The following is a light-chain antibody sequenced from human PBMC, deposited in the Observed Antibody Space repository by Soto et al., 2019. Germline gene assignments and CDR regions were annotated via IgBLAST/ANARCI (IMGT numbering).Light chain of an antibody. CDR2: EAS. CDR1: ESVSKY. V-gene: IGKV3-15*01. CDR3: HQCGSEPLT. Sequence: EVLLTQSPATLSVSPGERAILSCGASESVSKYLAWYQQKPGQAPRLLIYEASARATGIPSRFSGSGSGTEFTLTINSLQSEDFAVYYCHQCGSEPLTFGQGTKVDIK. J-gene: IGKJ1*01.